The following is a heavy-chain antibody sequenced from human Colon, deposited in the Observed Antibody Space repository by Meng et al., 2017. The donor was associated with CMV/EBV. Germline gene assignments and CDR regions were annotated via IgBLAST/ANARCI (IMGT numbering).Heavy chain of an antibody. Sequence: SGYPFPDYCSHRLRPVPWGGLAWVGRVNPNNGATASRQKFQGRVSMSSDTSITTAYMELSRLTSDDTAIYFCARPDCRSSVCYSAQYWGQGTLVTVSS. V-gene: IGHV1-2*06. J-gene: IGHJ4*02. CDR3: ARPDCRSSVCYSAQY. CDR2: VNPNNGAT. D-gene: IGHD2-2*01. CDR1: GYPFPDYC.